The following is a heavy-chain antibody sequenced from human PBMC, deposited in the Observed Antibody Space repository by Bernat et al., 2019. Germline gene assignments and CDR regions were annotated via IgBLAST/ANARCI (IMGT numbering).Heavy chain of an antibody. Sequence: EVQLVESGGGLVQPGGSLRLSCAASGFTFSSYSMNWVRQAPGKGLEWVADISSSSSTIYYADSVKGRFTISRDNAKNSLYLQMNSLRDEDTAVYYCARDIVVVPAAIAYYYYYMDVWGKGTTVTVSS. CDR3: ARDIVVVPAAIAYYYYYMDV. J-gene: IGHJ6*03. CDR1: GFTFSSYS. V-gene: IGHV3-48*02. CDR2: ISSSSSTI. D-gene: IGHD2-2*01.